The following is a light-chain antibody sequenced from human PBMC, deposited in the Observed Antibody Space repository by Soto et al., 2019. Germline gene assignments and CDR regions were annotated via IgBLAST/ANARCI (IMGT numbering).Light chain of an antibody. J-gene: IGKJ5*01. CDR2: WAS. V-gene: IGKV4-1*01. CDR1: QSVLYSSNNKNY. Sequence: DIVMTQSPDSLAVSLGERATINCKSSQSVLYSSNNKNYLAWYQQKPGQPPKLLIYWASTLESGVPDRFSGSGSGTDFTLAISSLQAEDVAVYYCQQYYTTPITFGQGTRLDIK. CDR3: QQYYTTPIT.